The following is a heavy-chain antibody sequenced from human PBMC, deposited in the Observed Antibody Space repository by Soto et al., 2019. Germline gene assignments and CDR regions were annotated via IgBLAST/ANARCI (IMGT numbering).Heavy chain of an antibody. CDR3: TRHSALGIDY. D-gene: IGHD7-27*01. J-gene: IGHJ4*02. CDR1: GFSLSTSGVG. CDR2: IFWDDDK. V-gene: IGHV2-5*02. Sequence: QITLKESGPTLGKPTQTLTLTCTFSGFSLSTSGVGVDWIRQPPGKALEWLALIFWDDDKRNTPSLKSRPTITKGTSKNQVVLTLSNMAPVDTTTYFCTRHSALGIDYWGQGTLVTVSS.